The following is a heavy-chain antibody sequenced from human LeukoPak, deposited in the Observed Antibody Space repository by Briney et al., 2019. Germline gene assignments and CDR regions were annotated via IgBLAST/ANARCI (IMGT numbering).Heavy chain of an antibody. CDR2: ISGSGVTT. CDR1: GFTFSSYA. J-gene: IGHJ4*02. CDR3: AKEGSMYTSTWYDY. Sequence: GGSLRLSCVVSGFTFSSYAMTWVRQAPGKGLEWVSAISGSGVTTYYADSVKGRFTISRDNSKNMLYLQMNSLRVEDTAVYYCAKEGSMYTSTWYDYWGQGTLVTVSS. D-gene: IGHD5/OR15-5a*01. V-gene: IGHV3-23*01.